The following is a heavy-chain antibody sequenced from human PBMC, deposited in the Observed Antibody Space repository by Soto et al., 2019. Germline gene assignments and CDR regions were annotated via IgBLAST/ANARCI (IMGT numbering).Heavy chain of an antibody. J-gene: IGHJ4*02. V-gene: IGHV3-30-3*01. CDR2: ISYDGSNK. Sequence: QVQLVESGGGVVQPGRSLRLSCAASGFTFSSYAMHWVRQAPGKGLEWVAVISYDGSNKYYADSVKGRFTISRDNSKNTLYLQMNSLRAEDTAVYYCARGGYYYDSSGYSPPHDYWGQGTLVTVSS. CDR1: GFTFSSYA. D-gene: IGHD3-22*01. CDR3: ARGGYYYDSSGYSPPHDY.